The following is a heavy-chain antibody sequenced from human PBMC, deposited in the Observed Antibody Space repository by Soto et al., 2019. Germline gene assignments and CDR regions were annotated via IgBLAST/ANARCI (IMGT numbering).Heavy chain of an antibody. CDR1: GLTFSNYA. Sequence: PGGSLRLSCAASGLTFSNYAMNWVRQAPGKGLEWVSGFGVGGNYIYYADSVKGRFTISRDNSKNTLYLQMNSLRAEGTAVYYCAKDAISGNQVWDYFDYWGQGTPVTVSS. V-gene: IGHV3-23*01. CDR2: FGVGGNYI. CDR3: AKDAISGNQVWDYFDY. D-gene: IGHD7-27*01. J-gene: IGHJ4*02.